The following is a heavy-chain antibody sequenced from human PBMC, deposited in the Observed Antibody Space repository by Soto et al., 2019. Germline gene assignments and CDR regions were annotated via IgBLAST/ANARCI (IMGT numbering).Heavy chain of an antibody. CDR1: GFSFDHYY. D-gene: IGHD3-9*01. Sequence: QVQLVESGGGLVKPGGSLRLSCAASGFSFDHYYMTWIRQAPGKGLEWVSYISSSGSTIYYADSVKGRFTVSRDNVKNFLYLEMTSLRAEDTAVYYCARDEQSFDYAFDVWGQGTMVAVSS. V-gene: IGHV3-11*01. CDR2: ISSSGSTI. J-gene: IGHJ3*01. CDR3: ARDEQSFDYAFDV.